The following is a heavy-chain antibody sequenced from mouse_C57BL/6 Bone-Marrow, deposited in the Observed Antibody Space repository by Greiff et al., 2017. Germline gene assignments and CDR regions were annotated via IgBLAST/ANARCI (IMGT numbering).Heavy chain of an antibody. CDR2: INPNNGGT. V-gene: IGHV1-22*01. CDR3: ARAGNYYYGSSYVWYFDV. D-gene: IGHD1-1*01. Sequence: DVQLQESGPELVKPGASVKMSCKASGYTFTDYNMHWVKQSHGKSLEWIGYINPNNGGTSYNQKFKGKATLTVNKSSSTAYMELRSLTSEDSAVYYCARAGNYYYGSSYVWYFDVWGTGTTVTVSS. J-gene: IGHJ1*03. CDR1: GYTFTDYN.